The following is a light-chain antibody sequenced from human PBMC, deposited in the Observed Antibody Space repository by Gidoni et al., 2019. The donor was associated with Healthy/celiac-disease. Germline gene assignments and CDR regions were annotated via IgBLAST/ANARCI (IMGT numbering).Light chain of an antibody. CDR1: QSLLQSDGKTY. CDR2: EVS. CDR3: MQGIHPYT. V-gene: IGKV2-29*02. J-gene: IGKJ2*01. Sequence: IVMTQTPSSLSVTPGQPASISCKSSQSLLQSDGKTYLYWYLQRPGQSPQLIIYEVSSRFSGVPDRCSGSASGTDSPLNISLVAAEDVGVYYCMQGIHPYTFGQGTKLEIK.